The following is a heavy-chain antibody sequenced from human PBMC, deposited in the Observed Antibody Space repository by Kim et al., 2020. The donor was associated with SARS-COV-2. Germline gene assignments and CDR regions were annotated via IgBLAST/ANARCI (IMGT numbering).Heavy chain of an antibody. V-gene: IGHV1-69*13. Sequence: SVKVSCKTSGGTFSTYVMNWVRQAPGQGLEWMGGIIPIFGTIDYAQKFQGRITITADESTSTSYLELSSLRSEDTAVYYCARPLVELERLSAFDIWGQGTRVTVSS. CDR1: GGTFSTYV. CDR2: IIPIFGTI. J-gene: IGHJ3*02. D-gene: IGHD1-1*01. CDR3: ARPLVELERLSAFDI.